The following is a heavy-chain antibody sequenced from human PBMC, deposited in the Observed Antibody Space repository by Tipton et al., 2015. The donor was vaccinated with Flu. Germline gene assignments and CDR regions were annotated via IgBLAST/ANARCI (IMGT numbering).Heavy chain of an antibody. J-gene: IGHJ4*02. V-gene: IGHV1-18*01. D-gene: IGHD3-16*01. CDR2: ISAYTENT. CDR1: GYTFNTYG. CDR3: VRSSTRGESDF. Sequence: QLVQSGPEVKKPGASVKVSCKASGYTFNTYGISWVRQAPGQGLEWMGWISAYTENTNYASRFQGRVTLTTDTSTSTAYMEVRSLRSDDTAVYYCVRSSTRGESDFWGQGILVTVSS.